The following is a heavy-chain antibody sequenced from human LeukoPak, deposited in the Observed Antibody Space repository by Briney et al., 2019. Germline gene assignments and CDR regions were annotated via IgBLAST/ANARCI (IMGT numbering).Heavy chain of an antibody. D-gene: IGHD2-15*01. CDR1: GYTFTRYD. CDR2: MNPNSGNT. CDR3: ARGPLGYCSGGSCYSGEGGFDY. J-gene: IGHJ4*02. V-gene: IGHV1-8*01. Sequence: GASVKVSCKASGYTFTRYDINWVRQATGQGLEWMGWMNPNSGNTGYAQKFQGRVTMTRNTSISTAYMELSSLRSEDTAVYYCARGPLGYCSGGSCYSGEGGFDYWGQGTLVTVSS.